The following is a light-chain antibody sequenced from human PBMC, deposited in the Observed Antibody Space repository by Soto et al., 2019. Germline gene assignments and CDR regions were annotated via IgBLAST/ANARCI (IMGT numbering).Light chain of an antibody. CDR1: TSDVGGYNY. Sequence: QSVLTKPASVSGSAGQSITISCTGTTSDVGGYNYVSWYQQHPGKVPKLLIHEVSNRPSGVSNRFSGSKSGNTASLTISGLQAEDEADYYCLSKTSSISYVFGTGTKVTVL. CDR3: LSKTSSISYV. CDR2: EVS. J-gene: IGLJ1*01. V-gene: IGLV2-14*01.